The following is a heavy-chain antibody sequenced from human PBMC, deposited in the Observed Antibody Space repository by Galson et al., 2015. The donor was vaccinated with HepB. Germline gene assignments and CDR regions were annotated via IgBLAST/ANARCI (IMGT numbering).Heavy chain of an antibody. Sequence: SLRLSCAVSGFTFSNYGMHWVRQAPGKGLDWVAVIWFDGSKKYYAESVRGRFIISRDDSKNTLYLQMNSPRAEDTAVYYCTRGGSRGYYGVRDNWGQGTLGIVSS. CDR1: GFTFSNYG. CDR3: TRGGSRGYYGVRDN. J-gene: IGHJ4*02. CDR2: IWFDGSKK. D-gene: IGHD3-22*01. V-gene: IGHV3-33*01.